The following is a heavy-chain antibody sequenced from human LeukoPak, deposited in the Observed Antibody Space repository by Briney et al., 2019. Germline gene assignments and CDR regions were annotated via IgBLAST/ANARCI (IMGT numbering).Heavy chain of an antibody. CDR1: GGSISSYY. CDR2: IYTSGST. J-gene: IGHJ4*02. V-gene: IGHV4-4*07. CDR3: ARETPNTAMVDY. Sequence: SETLSLTCTVSGGSISSYYWGWIRQPAGKGLEWIGRIYTSGSTNYNPSLKSRVTMSVDTSKNQFSLKLSSVTAADTAVYYCARETPNTAMVDYWGQGTLVTVSS. D-gene: IGHD5-18*01.